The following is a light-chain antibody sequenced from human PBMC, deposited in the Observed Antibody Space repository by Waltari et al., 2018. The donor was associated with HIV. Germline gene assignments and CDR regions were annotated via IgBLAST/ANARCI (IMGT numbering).Light chain of an antibody. CDR1: NSNIGAGYD. CDR3: QSYDNNLSGLWV. V-gene: IGLV1-40*01. Sequence: SVLTQPPSVSGAPGQWVTISCTGNNSNIGAGYDVHWYRQFPGSAPDLVVYGDSMRPAGVPDRFSGSKSGVSASLDISGLQTEDEADYYCQSYDNNLSGLWVFGGGTKLTVL. J-gene: IGLJ3*02. CDR2: GDS.